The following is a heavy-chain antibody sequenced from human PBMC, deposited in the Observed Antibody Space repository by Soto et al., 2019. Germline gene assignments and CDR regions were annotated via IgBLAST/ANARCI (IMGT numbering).Heavy chain of an antibody. J-gene: IGHJ4*02. D-gene: IGHD5-12*01. CDR1: GGTLSSYT. CDR2: IFPTLGIA. V-gene: IGHV1-69*02. CDR3: ASDPEYSRYDRFDY. Sequence: QVQLVQSGAEVKKPGSSVKVSCKASGGTLSSYTVNCVRQAPGQGLEWMGRIFPTLGIANYAQKFQGRVTITEDKSTSTSYMELSSQRAEDTAVYYCASDPEYSRYDRFDYWGQGTLVTVSS.